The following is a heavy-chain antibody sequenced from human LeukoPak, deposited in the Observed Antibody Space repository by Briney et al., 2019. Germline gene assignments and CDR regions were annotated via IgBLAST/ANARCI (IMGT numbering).Heavy chain of an antibody. V-gene: IGHV1-18*01. CDR1: GYTFTSYG. CDR3: ARDLMSSSSEAFDI. Sequence: ASVRVSCKASGYTFTSYGISWVRQAPGQGLEWMGWISAYNGNTNYAQKLQGRVTMTTDTSTSTAYMELRSLRSDDTAVYYCARDLMSSSSEAFDIWGQGTMVTVSS. D-gene: IGHD6-6*01. CDR2: ISAYNGNT. J-gene: IGHJ3*02.